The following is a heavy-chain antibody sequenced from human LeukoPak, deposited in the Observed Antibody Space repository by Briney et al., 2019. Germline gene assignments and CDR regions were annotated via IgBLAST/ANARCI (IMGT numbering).Heavy chain of an antibody. CDR1: GFTFDDYA. Sequence: GGSLRLSCAASGFTFDDYAMHWVRHAPGKGLEWVSLISGDGGSTYYADSVKGRFTISRDNSKNSLYLQMNSLRTEDTALYYCAKERGYCSSTSCTNWFDPWGQGTLVTVSS. V-gene: IGHV3-43*02. CDR2: ISGDGGST. CDR3: AKERGYCSSTSCTNWFDP. J-gene: IGHJ5*02. D-gene: IGHD2-2*01.